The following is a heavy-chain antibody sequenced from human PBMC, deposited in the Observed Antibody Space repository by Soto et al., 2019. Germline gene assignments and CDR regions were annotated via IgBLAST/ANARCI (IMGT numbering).Heavy chain of an antibody. V-gene: IGHV1-8*01. Sequence: QVQLVQSGAEVKKPGASVKVSCKASGYTFTSYDINWVRQATGQGLEWMGWMNPNSGNTGYAQKFQGRVTMTRNTPKTTAYRERSSLGSEDPAVYYGARAPRHWGSSTRRFGGGGLVDYWGQGTLVTVSS. CDR3: ARAPRHWGSSTRRFGGGGLVDY. CDR1: GYTFTSYD. J-gene: IGHJ4*02. CDR2: MNPNSGNT. D-gene: IGHD2-2*01.